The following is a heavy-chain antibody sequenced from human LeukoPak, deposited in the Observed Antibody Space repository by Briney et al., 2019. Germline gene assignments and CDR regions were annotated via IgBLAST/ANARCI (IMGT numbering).Heavy chain of an antibody. CDR2: IYYSGTT. CDR1: GGSITSYY. Sequence: SETLSLTCTASGGSITSYYWSWIRQPPGKGLGCIGYIYYSGTTYYNPSLKSRVTISVDTSKNQFSLKLSSVTAADTAVYYCARVRRDGYNSPDYWGQGTLVTVSS. V-gene: IGHV4-59*01. J-gene: IGHJ4*02. D-gene: IGHD5-24*01. CDR3: ARVRRDGYNSPDY.